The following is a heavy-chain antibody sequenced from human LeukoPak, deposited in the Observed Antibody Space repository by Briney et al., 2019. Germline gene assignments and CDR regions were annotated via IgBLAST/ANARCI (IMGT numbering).Heavy chain of an antibody. CDR2: IKQDGSEK. Sequence: GGSLRLSCAASGFTFSSYWMSWARQAPGKGLEWVANIKQDGSEKYYVDSVKGRFTISRDNAKNSLYLQMNSLRAEDTAVYYCARGTIAAAGYYYFGYWGQGTQVTVSS. CDR1: GFTFSSYW. D-gene: IGHD6-13*01. CDR3: ARGTIAAAGYYYFGY. V-gene: IGHV3-7*04. J-gene: IGHJ4*02.